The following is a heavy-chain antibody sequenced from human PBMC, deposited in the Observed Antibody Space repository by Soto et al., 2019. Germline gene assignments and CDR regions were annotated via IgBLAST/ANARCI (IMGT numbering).Heavy chain of an antibody. CDR1: GYTFTSYG. Sequence: GESLKISCKASGYTFTSYGISWVRQAPGQGLEWMGWISAYNGNTNYAQKLQGRVTMTTDTSTSTAYMELRSLRSDDTAVYYCARDYYDFWSGYSFWGQGTTVTVSS. CDR2: ISAYNGNT. CDR3: ARDYYDFWSGYSF. D-gene: IGHD3-3*01. V-gene: IGHV1-18*01. J-gene: IGHJ6*02.